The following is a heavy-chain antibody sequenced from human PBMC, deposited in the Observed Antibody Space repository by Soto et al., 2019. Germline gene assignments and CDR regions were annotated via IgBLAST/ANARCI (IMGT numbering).Heavy chain of an antibody. D-gene: IGHD3-22*01. Sequence: KTSETLSLTCTVSGGSISSYYWSWIRQPPGKGLEWIGYIYYSGSTNYNPSLKSRVTISVDTSKNQFSLKLSSVTAADTAVYYCARGGYYDSSGYSGDAFDIWGQGTMVTVSS. CDR1: GGSISSYY. J-gene: IGHJ3*02. V-gene: IGHV4-59*01. CDR3: ARGGYYDSSGYSGDAFDI. CDR2: IYYSGST.